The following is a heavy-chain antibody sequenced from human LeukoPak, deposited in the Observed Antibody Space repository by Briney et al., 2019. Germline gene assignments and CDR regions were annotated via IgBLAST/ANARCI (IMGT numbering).Heavy chain of an antibody. D-gene: IGHD3-10*01. CDR1: GGSFSGYY. Sequence: MPSETLSLTCAVYGGSFSGYYWSWIRQPPGKGLEWIGEINHSGSTYYNPSLKSRVTISVDTSKNQFSLKLNSVTAADTAVYYCARNRYYYGSGNYGVPNWFDPWGQGTLVTVSS. J-gene: IGHJ5*02. CDR3: ARNRYYYGSGNYGVPNWFDP. CDR2: INHSGST. V-gene: IGHV4-34*01.